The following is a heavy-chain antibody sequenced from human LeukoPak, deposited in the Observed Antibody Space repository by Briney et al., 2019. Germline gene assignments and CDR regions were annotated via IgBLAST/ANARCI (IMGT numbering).Heavy chain of an antibody. CDR3: AKDRIWNDAGHDPFAI. CDR2: IFTSANT. J-gene: IGHJ3*02. D-gene: IGHD1-1*01. Sequence: PSETLSLTCTVSDASISSYYWSWIRQPAGKGLEWIGRIFTSANTNYSPSFKSRATTSIDRSKNQFSLNLPSVTAADTAVYYCAKDRIWNDAGHDPFAIWSQGTMVTVSS. CDR1: DASISSYY. V-gene: IGHV4-4*07.